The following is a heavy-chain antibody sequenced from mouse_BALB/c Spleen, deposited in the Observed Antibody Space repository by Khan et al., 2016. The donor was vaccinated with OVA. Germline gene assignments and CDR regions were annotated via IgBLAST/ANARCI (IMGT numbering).Heavy chain of an antibody. CDR3: SSTGRWFDC. CDR1: GYSITSGYY. J-gene: IGHJ3*01. Sequence: EVQLQESGPGLVKSSQSLSLTCSVTGYSITSGYYWNWIRQFPGNKLEWMGYITSGGSFNYNQSPKNRISITSDTSNNQFFLKLNSVTPEDTATCCCSSTGRWFDCWGQGTLVTVSA. CDR2: ITSGGSF. D-gene: IGHD3-3*01. V-gene: IGHV3-6*01.